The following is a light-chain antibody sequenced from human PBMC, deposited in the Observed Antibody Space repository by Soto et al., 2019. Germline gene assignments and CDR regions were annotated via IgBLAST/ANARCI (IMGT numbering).Light chain of an antibody. V-gene: IGKV1-33*01. CDR3: QQYENLPN. J-gene: IGKJ5*01. Sequence: DIQMTPSPFSLSAPVGDRGHLTCQASQNINNYLNWYRQKPGRAPKLLIYDASNLEAGVPSRFRGSGSGTDFTFTISRLQPEDIATYYCQQYENLPNFGQGTRLEIK. CDR1: QNINNY. CDR2: DAS.